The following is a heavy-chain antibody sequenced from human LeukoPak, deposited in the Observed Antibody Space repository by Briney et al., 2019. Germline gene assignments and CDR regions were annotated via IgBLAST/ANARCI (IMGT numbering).Heavy chain of an antibody. Sequence: GRSLRPSCAASGFTFSSYGMHWVRQAPGKGLVWVSRTNTDGSRADYADSVKGRFTISRDNAKNTLYLQMNSLRAEDTAVYYCVKSMSGLNDYWGQGTLVTVSS. CDR2: TNTDGSRA. CDR3: VKSMSGLNDY. V-gene: IGHV3-74*01. D-gene: IGHD3-3*01. CDR1: GFTFSSYG. J-gene: IGHJ4*02.